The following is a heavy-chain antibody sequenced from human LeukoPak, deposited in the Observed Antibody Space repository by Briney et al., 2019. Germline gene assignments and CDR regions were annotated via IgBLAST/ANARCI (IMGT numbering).Heavy chain of an antibody. J-gene: IGHJ4*02. V-gene: IGHV3-21*01. CDR3: ARGGIYSQGFDY. CDR1: GFTFSGYS. Sequence: PGGSLRLSCAASGFTFSGYSMNWVRQAPGKGPEWVSSISTTSDYIHYADSLKGRVAISRDNAKNSLYLQMNSLRAEDTAIYYCARGGIYSQGFDYWGQGSLVTVSS. D-gene: IGHD6-13*01. CDR2: ISTTSDYI.